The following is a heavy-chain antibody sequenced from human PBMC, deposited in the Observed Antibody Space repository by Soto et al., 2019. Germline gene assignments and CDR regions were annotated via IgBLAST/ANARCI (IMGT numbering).Heavy chain of an antibody. CDR2: IYYSGST. V-gene: IGHV4-59*08. CDR1: GGSISSYY. J-gene: IGHJ6*03. Sequence: SETLSLTCTVSGGSISSYYWSWIRQPPGKGLEWIGYIYYSGSTNYNPSLKSRVTISVDTSKNQFSLKLSSVTAADTAVYYCARHIRDYTRRYYYYYMDVWGKGTTVTVSS. CDR3: ARHIRDYTRRYYYYYMDV. D-gene: IGHD4-4*01.